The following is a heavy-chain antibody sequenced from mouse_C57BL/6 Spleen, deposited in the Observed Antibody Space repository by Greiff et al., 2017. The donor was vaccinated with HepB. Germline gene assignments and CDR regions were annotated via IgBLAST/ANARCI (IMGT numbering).Heavy chain of an antibody. V-gene: IGHV5-17*01. CDR1: GFTFSDYG. CDR2: ISSGSSTI. Sequence: EVMLVESGGGLVKPGGSLKLSCEASGFTFSDYGMHWVRQAPEKGLEWVAYISSGSSTIYYADTVKGRFTISRDNAKNTLFLQMTSLRSEDTAMYYCANYDYDEGFAYWGQGTLVTVSA. J-gene: IGHJ3*01. CDR3: ANYDYDEGFAY. D-gene: IGHD2-4*01.